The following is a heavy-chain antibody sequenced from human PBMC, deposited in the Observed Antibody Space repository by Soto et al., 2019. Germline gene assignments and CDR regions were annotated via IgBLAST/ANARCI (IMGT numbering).Heavy chain of an antibody. CDR1: GASVNNFGYY. Sequence: QVHLQGSGPRLVRPSQTLSLTCTVSGASVNNFGYYWDWLRQSPGKGLEWIGYIYFTGATSYNPSLEGRATISLDTSTNRFSLRLTSVTAADTAIYFCAREVSATPYFEYWAQGIPVAVSS. CDR3: AREVSATPYFEY. J-gene: IGHJ4*02. D-gene: IGHD2-15*01. V-gene: IGHV4-31*03. CDR2: IYFTGAT.